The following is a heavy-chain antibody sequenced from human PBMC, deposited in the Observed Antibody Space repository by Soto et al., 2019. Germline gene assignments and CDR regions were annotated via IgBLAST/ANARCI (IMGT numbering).Heavy chain of an antibody. CDR2: IIPIFGTA. D-gene: IGHD5-12*01. CDR1: GGTFSSYA. J-gene: IGHJ4*02. CDR3: ARGPSWARGYSGYDSD. V-gene: IGHV1-69*13. Sequence: ASVKVSCRASGGTFSSYAISWVRQAPGQGLEWMGGIIPIFGTANYAQKFQGRVTITADESTSTAYMELSSLRSEDTAVYYCARGPSWARGYSGYDSDWGQGTLVTVSS.